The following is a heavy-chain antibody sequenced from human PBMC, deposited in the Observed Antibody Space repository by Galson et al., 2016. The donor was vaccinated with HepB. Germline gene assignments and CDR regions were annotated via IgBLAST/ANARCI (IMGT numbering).Heavy chain of an antibody. CDR1: GFTFSSYA. V-gene: IGHV3-7*01. Sequence: SLRLSCAVSGFTFSSYAISWVRQAPGKGLEWVANIKQDGSEKYYVDSVKGRFSISRDNGKDSLYLQMNSLRAEDTALYYCARFDYGDYNDAFDIWGQGTMVTVSS. D-gene: IGHD4-17*01. CDR3: ARFDYGDYNDAFDI. J-gene: IGHJ3*02. CDR2: IKQDGSEK.